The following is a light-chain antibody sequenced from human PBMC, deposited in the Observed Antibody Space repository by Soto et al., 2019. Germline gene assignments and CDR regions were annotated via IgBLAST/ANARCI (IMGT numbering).Light chain of an antibody. V-gene: IGKV3-15*01. Sequence: EIVMTQSPATLSVSPGERATLSCRASQSVSSNLAWYQQKPGQAPRLLIYGASTRATGIPARFSGRGSGTEFTLTISSLQSEDFAVYSCQQYNNWPPMYTFGQGTKLEIK. CDR1: QSVSSN. J-gene: IGKJ2*01. CDR2: GAS. CDR3: QQYNNWPPMYT.